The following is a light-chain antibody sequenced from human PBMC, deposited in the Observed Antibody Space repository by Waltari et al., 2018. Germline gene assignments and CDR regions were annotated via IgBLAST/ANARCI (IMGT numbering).Light chain of an antibody. Sequence: QSALTQPASVSGSPGQSIPISCPVTSSDVGGYNSVSWYQQHPGKAPKLMIYDVSKRPSGVSNRFSGSKSGNTASLTISGLQAEDEADYYCSSYTSSSTWVFGTGTKVTVL. CDR3: SSYTSSSTWV. J-gene: IGLJ1*01. V-gene: IGLV2-14*01. CDR2: DVS. CDR1: SSDVGGYNS.